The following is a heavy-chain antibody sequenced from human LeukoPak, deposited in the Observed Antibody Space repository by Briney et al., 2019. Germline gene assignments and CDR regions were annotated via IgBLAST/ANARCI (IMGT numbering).Heavy chain of an antibody. CDR2: INWNGGNT. CDR3: AKDGYYDILTGYYTKYFDY. Sequence: GGSLRLSCAASGFTFDDYDMSWVRQAPGKGLEWVSGINWNGGNTGYADSVKGRFTISRDNAKNSLYLQMNSLRAEDTALYYCAKDGYYDILTGYYTKYFDYWGQGALVTVSS. D-gene: IGHD3-9*01. J-gene: IGHJ4*02. CDR1: GFTFDDYD. V-gene: IGHV3-20*04.